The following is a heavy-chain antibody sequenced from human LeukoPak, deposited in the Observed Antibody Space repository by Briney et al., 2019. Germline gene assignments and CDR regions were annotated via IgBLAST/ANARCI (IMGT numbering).Heavy chain of an antibody. D-gene: IGHD1-26*01. CDR1: GGTFSSYA. CDR2: IIPIFGTA. CDR3: ARSQWELLRDAFDI. Sequence: SVKVSCKASGGTFSSYAISWVRQAPGQGLEWMGGIIPIFGTANYAQKFQGRVTITADESTSTAYMELSSLRSEDTAVYYCARSQWELLRDAFDIWGQGTMVTVSP. V-gene: IGHV1-69*13. J-gene: IGHJ3*02.